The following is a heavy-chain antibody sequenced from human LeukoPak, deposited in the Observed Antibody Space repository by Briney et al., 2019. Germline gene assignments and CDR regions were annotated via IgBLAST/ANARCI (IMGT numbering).Heavy chain of an antibody. CDR2: VYTSGTT. Sequence: PSETLSLTCTVSGGSISSSYWSWIRQPAGKGLEWVERVYTSGTTSYNPSLKSRVSISVDKSKNQLSLKVSSVTAADTAVYYCARLGYSSSSTGYYYYMDVWGKGTTVTVSS. CDR3: ARLGYSSSSTGYYYYMDV. CDR1: GGSISSSY. V-gene: IGHV4-4*07. J-gene: IGHJ6*03. D-gene: IGHD6-6*01.